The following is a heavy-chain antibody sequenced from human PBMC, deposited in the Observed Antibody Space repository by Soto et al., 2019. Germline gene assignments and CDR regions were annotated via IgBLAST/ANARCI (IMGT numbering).Heavy chain of an antibody. V-gene: IGHV3-53*01. CDR1: GFTVSNNY. D-gene: IGHD3-10*01. Sequence: EVQLVESGGGLIQPGGSLRLSCAVSGFTVSNNYMSWVRQAPGKGLEGVSVIYSGGYTAYGDSVKGRFTISRDNSKNNLYLKINHLGADARGVFYGPTQPGGGGYWGQGTLVTVSS. CDR2: IYSGGYT. J-gene: IGHJ4*02. CDR3: PTQPGGGGY.